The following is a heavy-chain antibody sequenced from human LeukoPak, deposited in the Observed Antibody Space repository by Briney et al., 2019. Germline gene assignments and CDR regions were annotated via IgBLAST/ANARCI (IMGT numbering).Heavy chain of an antibody. CDR2: IWYDGSNK. CDR1: GFTFSSYG. V-gene: IGHV3-33*01. Sequence: GGSLRLSCAASGFTFSSYGMHWVRQAPGKGLEWVAVIWYDGSNKYYADSVKGRFTISRDNSKNTLYLQMNSLRAEDTAVYYCARGASGGSGSYYLGRYYYYGMDVWGQGTTVTVSS. D-gene: IGHD3-10*01. J-gene: IGHJ6*02. CDR3: ARGASGGSGSYYLGRYYYYGMDV.